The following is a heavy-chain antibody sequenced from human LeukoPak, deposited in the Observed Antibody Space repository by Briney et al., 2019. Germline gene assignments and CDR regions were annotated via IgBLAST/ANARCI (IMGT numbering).Heavy chain of an antibody. V-gene: IGHV1-69-2*01. Sequence: GASVKISCKAVGYTFTDYYILWVKQAPGKGLEWVGRVDPEDGETVYAEKFQGRVTITADTSVDTAHMELSSLRSEDTAIYYCTTTSLLEWFSAANEYWGQGTLITVSS. CDR3: TTTSLLEWFSAANEY. CDR2: VDPEDGET. CDR1: GYTFTDYY. J-gene: IGHJ4*02. D-gene: IGHD3-3*01.